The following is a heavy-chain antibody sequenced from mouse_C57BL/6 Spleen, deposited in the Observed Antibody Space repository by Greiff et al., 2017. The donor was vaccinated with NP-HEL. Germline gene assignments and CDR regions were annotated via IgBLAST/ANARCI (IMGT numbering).Heavy chain of an antibody. D-gene: IGHD1-1*01. V-gene: IGHV5-17*01. CDR1: GFTFSDYG. J-gene: IGHJ3*01. Sequence: DVMLVESGGGLVKPGGSLKLSCAASGFTFSDYGMHWVRQAPEKGLEWVAYISSGSSTIYYADTVKGRFTISRDNAKNTLFLQMTSLRSEDTAMYYCAKSDGSSSWFAYWGQGTLVTVSA. CDR2: ISSGSSTI. CDR3: AKSDGSSSWFAY.